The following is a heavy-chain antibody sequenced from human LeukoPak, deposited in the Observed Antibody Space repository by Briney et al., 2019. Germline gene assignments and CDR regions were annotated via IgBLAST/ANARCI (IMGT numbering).Heavy chain of an antibody. CDR1: GFTFSVYS. J-gene: IGHJ4*02. V-gene: IGHV3-21*01. Sequence: PGGSLRLSCAASGFTFSVYSMNWVRQAPGKGLEWVSSISSSSRDIYYADSVKGRFTISRDNAKNSLYLQMNSLRAEDTAVYYCARVGAVAGPLDYWGQGTLVTVSS. CDR2: ISSSSRDI. CDR3: ARVGAVAGPLDY. D-gene: IGHD6-19*01.